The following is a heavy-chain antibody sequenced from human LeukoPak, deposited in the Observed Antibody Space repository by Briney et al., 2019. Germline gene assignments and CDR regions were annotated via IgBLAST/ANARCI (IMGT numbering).Heavy chain of an antibody. CDR1: GYSFTSYW. D-gene: IGHD5-12*01. Sequence: GESLKISCKGSGYSFTSYWIGWVRQMPGKGLEWMGIIYPGDSDTRYSPSFQGQVTISADKSISTAYLQWRSLKASDTAMYYCARLNSGYEPHYGMDVWGQGTTVTVSS. CDR2: IYPGDSDT. J-gene: IGHJ6*02. V-gene: IGHV5-51*01. CDR3: ARLNSGYEPHYGMDV.